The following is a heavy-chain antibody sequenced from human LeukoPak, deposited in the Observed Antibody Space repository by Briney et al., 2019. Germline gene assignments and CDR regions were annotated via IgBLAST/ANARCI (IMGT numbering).Heavy chain of an antibody. CDR3: ARVSGRQWLGAFDI. CDR2: INHSGST. D-gene: IGHD6-19*01. J-gene: IGHJ3*02. Sequence: SETLSLTCAVYGGSFSGYYWSWIRQPPGKGLEWIGEINHSGSTNYNPSLKSRVTISVDTSKNQFSLKLSSVTAADTAVYYCARVSGRQWLGAFDIWGQGTMVTDSS. CDR1: GGSFSGYY. V-gene: IGHV4-34*01.